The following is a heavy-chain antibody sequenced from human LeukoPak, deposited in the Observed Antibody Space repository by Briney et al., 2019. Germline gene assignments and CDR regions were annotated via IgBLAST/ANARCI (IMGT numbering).Heavy chain of an antibody. J-gene: IGHJ4*02. CDR3: AREGDTAMAQFDY. CDR2: ISYDGSNK. D-gene: IGHD5-18*01. Sequence: GGSLRLSCAASGFTFSDYAMHWVRQAPGKGLEWVAVISYDGSNKYYADSVKGRFTISRDNSKNTLYLQMNSLRAEDTAVYYCAREGDTAMAQFDYWGQGTLVTVSS. CDR1: GFTFSDYA. V-gene: IGHV3-30-3*01.